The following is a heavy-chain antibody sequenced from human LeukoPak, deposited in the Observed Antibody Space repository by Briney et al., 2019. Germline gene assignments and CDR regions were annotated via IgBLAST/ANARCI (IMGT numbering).Heavy chain of an antibody. Sequence: ASVKVSCKASGYIFTSYDVNWVRQATGQGLEWMGWMNPNSGNTHYAQKFQGRVTMTSDTSISTAYMELSSLTSEDTAVYYCARGYYYDSSGYPNWFDPWGQGTLVTVSS. CDR3: ARGYYYDSSGYPNWFDP. CDR2: MNPNSGNT. V-gene: IGHV1-8*01. CDR1: GYIFTSYD. D-gene: IGHD3-22*01. J-gene: IGHJ5*02.